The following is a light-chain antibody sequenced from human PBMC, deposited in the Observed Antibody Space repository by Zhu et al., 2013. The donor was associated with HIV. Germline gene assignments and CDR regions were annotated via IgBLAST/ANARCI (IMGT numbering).Light chain of an antibody. CDR3: HQYNNWPPMYT. CDR2: GAS. Sequence: EIVMTQSPTTLSVSPGESATLSCRASQSVNYNVAWYQKRPGQAPRLLIHGASTRATGIPARFSGSGSGTEFTLTITSVQSEDFAVYYCHQYNNWPPMYTFGQGTKLEIK. V-gene: IGKV3-15*01. CDR1: QSVNYN. J-gene: IGKJ2*01.